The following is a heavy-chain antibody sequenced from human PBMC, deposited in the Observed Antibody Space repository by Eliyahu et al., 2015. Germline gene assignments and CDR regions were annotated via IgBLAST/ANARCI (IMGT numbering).Heavy chain of an antibody. CDR1: GFXFSXYG. J-gene: IGHJ3*02. Sequence: QVQLVESGGGVVQPGRSLXLSCXASGFXFSXYGLPWVRQAPGKGLEWVAVIWYDGSNKYYADSVKGRFTISRDNSKNTLYLQMNSLRAEDTAVYYCARDKGCRGAPSSCPDAFDIWGQGTMVTVSS. V-gene: IGHV3-33*01. D-gene: IGHD2-2*01. CDR2: IWYDGSNK. CDR3: ARDKGCRGAPSSCPDAFDI.